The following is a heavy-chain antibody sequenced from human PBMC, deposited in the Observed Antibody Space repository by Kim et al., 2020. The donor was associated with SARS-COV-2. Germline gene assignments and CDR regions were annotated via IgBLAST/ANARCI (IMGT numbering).Heavy chain of an antibody. Sequence: SETLSLTCAVSGGSISSSNWWSWVRQPPGKGLEWIGEIYHSGSTNYNPSLKSRVTISVDKSKNQFSLKLSSVTAADTAVYYCARVLGGSSWYVSFDYWGQGTLVTVSS. D-gene: IGHD6-13*01. V-gene: IGHV4-4*02. CDR3: ARVLGGSSWYVSFDY. CDR2: IYHSGST. CDR1: GGSISSSNW. J-gene: IGHJ4*02.